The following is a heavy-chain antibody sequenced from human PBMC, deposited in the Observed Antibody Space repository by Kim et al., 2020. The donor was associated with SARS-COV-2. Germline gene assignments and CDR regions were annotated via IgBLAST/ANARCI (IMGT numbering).Heavy chain of an antibody. D-gene: IGHD6-13*01. CDR3: ARTGYSSSWYISN. V-gene: IGHV3-74*01. J-gene: IGHJ4*02. Sequence: YADSVQGRFTISKDNAKNTLYLQMNSLRTEDTAVYYCARTGYSSSWYISNWGQGTLVIVSS.